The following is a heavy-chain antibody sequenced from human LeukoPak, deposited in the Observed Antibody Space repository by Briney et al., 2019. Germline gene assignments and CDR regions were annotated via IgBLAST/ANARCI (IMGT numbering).Heavy chain of an antibody. J-gene: IGHJ6*02. CDR2: INPNSGGT. CDR3: ARGYLPNDYYGSGSYYTPPYYYGMDV. V-gene: IGHV1-2*04. Sequence: GASVKVSCKASGYTFTGYYMHWVRQAPGQGLEWMGWINPNSGGTNYAQKFQGWVTMTRDTSISTAYMELSRLRSDDTAVYYCARGYLPNDYYGSGSYYTPPYYYGMDVWGQGTTVTVSS. D-gene: IGHD3-10*01. CDR1: GYTFTGYY.